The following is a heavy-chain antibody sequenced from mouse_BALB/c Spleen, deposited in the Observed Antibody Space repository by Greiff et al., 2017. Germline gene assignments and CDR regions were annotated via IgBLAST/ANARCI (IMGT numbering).Heavy chain of an antibody. CDR2: IDPANGNT. CDR3: ARGFPYGSSPFGY. CDR1: GFNIKDTY. V-gene: IGHV14-3*02. Sequence: EVQVVESGAELVKPGASVKLSCTASGFNIKDTYMHWVKQRPEQGLEWIGRIDPANGNTKYDPKFQGKATITADTSSNTAYLQLSSLTSEDTAVYYCARGFPYGSSPFGYWGQGTTLTVSS. J-gene: IGHJ2*01. D-gene: IGHD1-1*01.